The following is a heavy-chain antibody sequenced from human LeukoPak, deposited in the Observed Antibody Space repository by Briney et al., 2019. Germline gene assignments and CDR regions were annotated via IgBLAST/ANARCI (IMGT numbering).Heavy chain of an antibody. J-gene: IGHJ6*02. Sequence: ASVKVSCKASGYTFTSYGISWVRQAPGQVLEWMGWISAYNGNTNYAQKLQGRVTMTTDTSTSTAYMELRSLRSDDTAVYYCARVIGRDHYYYYYGVDVWGQGTTVTVSS. V-gene: IGHV1-18*01. D-gene: IGHD1-26*01. CDR3: ARVIGRDHYYYYYGVDV. CDR2: ISAYNGNT. CDR1: GYTFTSYG.